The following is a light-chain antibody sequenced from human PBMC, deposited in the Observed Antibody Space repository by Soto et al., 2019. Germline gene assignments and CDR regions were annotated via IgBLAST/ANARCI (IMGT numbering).Light chain of an antibody. Sequence: SYVLTQPPSVSVAPGQTARLSCGGNNIGTKSVHWYQQGPGQAPVLVVHDDSDRPSGIPERFSGSNSGNTATLTISRVEAGDGADYYCQVWDSSSDLWVFGGGTKLTVL. V-gene: IGLV3-21*02. CDR1: NIGTKS. CDR2: DDS. J-gene: IGLJ3*02. CDR3: QVWDSSSDLWV.